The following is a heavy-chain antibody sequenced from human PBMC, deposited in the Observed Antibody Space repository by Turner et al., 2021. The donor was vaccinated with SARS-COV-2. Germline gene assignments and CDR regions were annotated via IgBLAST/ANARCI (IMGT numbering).Heavy chain of an antibody. CDR3: AKDVFLQQLLFDY. J-gene: IGHJ4*02. CDR2: ISGSGGST. CDR1: GFIFSSYG. V-gene: IGHV3-23*01. D-gene: IGHD6-13*01. Sequence: EVQLLESGGGLVEPAGSLRLSCAASGFIFSSYGRSWVRQARGKGREWVSGISGSGGSTYSADSVKGRFTISRDNTKNTLYLKMNSLRDEDTAVYYCAKDVFLQQLLFDYWGQGTLVTVSS.